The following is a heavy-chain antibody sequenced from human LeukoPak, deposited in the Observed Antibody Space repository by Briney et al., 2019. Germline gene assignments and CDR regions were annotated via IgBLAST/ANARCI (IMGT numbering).Heavy chain of an antibody. CDR3: ARVVAGYSSGWYRAD. J-gene: IGHJ4*02. CDR1: GGSISSSSYY. V-gene: IGHV4-39*07. D-gene: IGHD6-19*01. CDR2: IYYSGST. Sequence: PSETLSLTCTVSGGSISSSSYYWGWIRQPPGKGLEWIGSIYYSGSTYYNPSLKSRVTISVDTSKNQFSLKLSSVTAADTAVYYCARVVAGYSSGWYRADWGQGTLVTVSS.